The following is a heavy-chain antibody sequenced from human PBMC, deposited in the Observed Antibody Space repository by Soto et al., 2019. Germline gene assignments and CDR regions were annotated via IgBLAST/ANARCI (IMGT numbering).Heavy chain of an antibody. CDR2: INPNSGGT. J-gene: IGHJ6*02. D-gene: IGHD4-4*01. V-gene: IGHV1-2*02. CDR3: ARGYYSNYRDPNYYYYGMDV. CDR1: GYTFTGYY. Sequence: ASVKVSCKASGYTFTGYYMHWVRQAPGQGLEWMGWINPNSGGTNYAQKFQGRVTMTRDTSISTAYMELSRLRSDDTAVYYCARGYYSNYRDPNYYYYGMDVWGQGTTVTVSS.